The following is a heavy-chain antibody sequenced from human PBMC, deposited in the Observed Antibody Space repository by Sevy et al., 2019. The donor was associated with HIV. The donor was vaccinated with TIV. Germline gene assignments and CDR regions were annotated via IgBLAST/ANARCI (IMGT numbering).Heavy chain of an antibody. CDR3: AKASRIAAAGTSAFDI. CDR1: GFTFSSYA. CDR2: ISGSGGST. D-gene: IGHD6-13*01. Sequence: GGSLRLSCAASGFTFSSYAMSWVRQAPGKGLEWVSVISGSGGSTYYADSVKGRFTISRDNSKNTLYLQMNSLRAEDTAVYYCAKASRIAAAGTSAFDIWGQGTMVTVSS. J-gene: IGHJ3*02. V-gene: IGHV3-23*01.